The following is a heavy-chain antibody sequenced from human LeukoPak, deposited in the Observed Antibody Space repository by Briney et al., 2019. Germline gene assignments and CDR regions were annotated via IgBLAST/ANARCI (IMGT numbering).Heavy chain of an antibody. CDR2: ISWNSGSI. Sequence: GGSLRLSCAASGFTFDDYARPWVRQAPGKGLEWVSGISWNSGSIGYADSVKGRFTISRDNAKNSLYLQMNSLRAEDTALYYCAKGLRYFDWLNGFDPWGQGTLVTVSS. D-gene: IGHD3-9*01. J-gene: IGHJ5*02. CDR3: AKGLRYFDWLNGFDP. CDR1: GFTFDDYA. V-gene: IGHV3-9*01.